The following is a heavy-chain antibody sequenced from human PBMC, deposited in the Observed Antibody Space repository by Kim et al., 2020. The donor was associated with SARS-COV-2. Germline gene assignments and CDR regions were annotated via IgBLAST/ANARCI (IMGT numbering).Heavy chain of an antibody. V-gene: IGHV4-30-4*01. D-gene: IGHD5-12*01. CDR2: IYYSGST. CDR3: ARGGYSGYDSLVYWYYYRDV. J-gene: IGHJ6*03. Sequence: SETLSLTCTVSGGSISSGDYYWSWIRQPPGKGLEWIGYIYYSGSTYYNPSLKSRVTISVDTSKNQFSLKLSSVTAADTAVYYCARGGYSGYDSLVYWYYYRDVWGKGTTVTVSS. CDR1: GGSISSGDYY.